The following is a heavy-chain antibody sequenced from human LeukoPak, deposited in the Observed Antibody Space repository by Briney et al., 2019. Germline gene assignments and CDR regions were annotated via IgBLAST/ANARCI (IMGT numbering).Heavy chain of an antibody. V-gene: IGHV1-18*01. CDR2: ISAYNGNT. J-gene: IGHJ4*02. CDR1: GYTFTSYG. CDR3: ARVGGVVVPAALYFDY. D-gene: IGHD2-2*01. Sequence: ASVKVSCKASGYTFTSYGISWVRQAPGQGPEWMGWISAYNGNTNYAQKLQGRVTMTTDTSTSTAYMELRSLRSDDTAVYYCARVGGVVVPAALYFDYWGQGTLVTVSS.